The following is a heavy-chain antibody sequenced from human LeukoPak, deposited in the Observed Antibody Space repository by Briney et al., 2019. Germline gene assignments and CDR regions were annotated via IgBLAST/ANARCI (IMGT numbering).Heavy chain of an antibody. CDR3: LSGSAVSYYDY. CDR2: ISAYNDNT. V-gene: IGHV1-18*01. CDR1: GYSFSSHG. J-gene: IGHJ4*02. Sequence: ASVKVSCKASGYSFSSHGISWVRQAPGQGLEWMGWISAYNDNTAYAQKIQDRLTMTTDTSTSTVYMELRSLRSDDTAVYYCLSGSAVSYYDYWGQGTLVTVSS. D-gene: IGHD1-26*01.